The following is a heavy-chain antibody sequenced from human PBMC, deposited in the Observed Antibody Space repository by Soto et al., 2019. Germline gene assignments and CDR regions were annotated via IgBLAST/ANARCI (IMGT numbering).Heavy chain of an antibody. J-gene: IGHJ6*02. CDR2: IKSKTDGGTT. V-gene: IGHV3-15*01. D-gene: IGHD3-22*01. CDR1: GFTFSNAW. CDR3: TTDRYYDSSGYYYYYYYGMDV. Sequence: GGSLRLSCAASGFTFSNAWMSWVCQAPGKGLEWVGRIKSKTDGGTTDYAAPVKGRFTISRDDSENTLYLQMNSLKTEDTAVYYCTTDRYYDSSGYYYYYYYGMDVWGQGTTVTVSS.